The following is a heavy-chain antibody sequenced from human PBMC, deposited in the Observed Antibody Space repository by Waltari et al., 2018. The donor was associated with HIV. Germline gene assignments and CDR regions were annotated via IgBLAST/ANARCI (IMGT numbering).Heavy chain of an antibody. D-gene: IGHD3-10*01. CDR2: INEDRSEK. CDR3: AGDGSWSRTWFDP. V-gene: IGHV3-7*01. Sequence: QLAESGGGLVQPGGSLRLSCAGTGFGPGFSLSFSAYWVSWLRKGAGKGLEWVANINEDRSEKYYADSVKGRFTISRDNAKRSFYLQMDSLRLEDTAVYFCAGDGSWSRTWFDPWGQGTLVTVAS. J-gene: IGHJ5*02. CDR1: GFSLSFSAYW.